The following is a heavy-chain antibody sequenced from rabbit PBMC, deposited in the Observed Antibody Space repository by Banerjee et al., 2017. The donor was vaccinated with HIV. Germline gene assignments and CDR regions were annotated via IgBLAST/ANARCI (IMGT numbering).Heavy chain of an antibody. CDR1: GFSFSNKAV. CDR3: ARDSESSGWGEDL. V-gene: IGHV1S45*01. D-gene: IGHD4-1*01. J-gene: IGHJ3*01. CDR2: INAITGKA. Sequence: QEQLVESGGGLVEPEGSLTLSCTASGFSFSNKAVMCWVRQAPGKGLEWIACINAITGKAVYASWAKGRFTFSKTSSTTVTLQMTSLTAADTATYFCARDSESSGWGEDLWGQGTLVTVS.